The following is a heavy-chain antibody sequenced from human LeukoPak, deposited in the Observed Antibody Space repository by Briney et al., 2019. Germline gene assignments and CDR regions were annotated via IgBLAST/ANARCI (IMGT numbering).Heavy chain of an antibody. CDR1: GYTFTTYG. J-gene: IGHJ5*02. CDR3: ARDREAARPGWFDP. Sequence: GASVKVSCKASGYTFTTYGISWXRQAPGQGLXXXGWIHPYNGNTNYAQMLQGRVTMTTDTSTSTAYMELRSLRSDDTAVYYCARDREAARPGWFDPWGQGTLVTVSS. CDR2: IHPYNGNT. D-gene: IGHD6-6*01. V-gene: IGHV1-18*01.